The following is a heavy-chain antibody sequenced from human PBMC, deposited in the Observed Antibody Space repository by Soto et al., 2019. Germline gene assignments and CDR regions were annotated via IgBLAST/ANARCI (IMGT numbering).Heavy chain of an antibody. Sequence: EVQLVESGGGLVQPGGSLRLSCTASGFTFSNHWMHWVRQAPGKGLVWVSRINADGSYTTYADSVKGRFTISRDNAKNTLFLQMNSLRAEDTAMYSCARDSSASLWGQGTLVTVSS. V-gene: IGHV3-74*01. CDR3: ARDSSASL. CDR1: GFTFSNHW. CDR2: INADGSYT. D-gene: IGHD6-19*01. J-gene: IGHJ4*02.